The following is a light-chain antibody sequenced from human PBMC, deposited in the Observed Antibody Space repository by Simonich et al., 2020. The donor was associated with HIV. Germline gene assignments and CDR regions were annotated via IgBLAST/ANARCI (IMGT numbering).Light chain of an antibody. Sequence: DIQMAQSPSSLSASVGDRVTITCRTSKSISSYLNWYQHKPGKAPKLLIYAASRLESGVPSRFSGSGSGTDYTLTISSLQPEDFATYYCQQYYSTLTFGGGTKVEIK. CDR2: AAS. CDR1: KSISSY. V-gene: IGKV1-NL1*01. J-gene: IGKJ4*01. CDR3: QQYYSTLT.